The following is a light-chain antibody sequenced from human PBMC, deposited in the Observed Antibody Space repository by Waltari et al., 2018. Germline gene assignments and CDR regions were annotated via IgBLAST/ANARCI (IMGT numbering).Light chain of an antibody. CDR2: AAS. J-gene: IGKJ3*01. V-gene: IGKV1D-12*01. CDR3: QQANSFPPT. Sequence: DIQMTQSPSSVSASVGDRVTITCRASQDVARWLAWYQQKTGKAPNLLIYAASSLHSGVPSRFSGSGSGTDFTLTISSLQPDDFATYYCQQANSFPPTFGPGTTVDIK. CDR1: QDVARW.